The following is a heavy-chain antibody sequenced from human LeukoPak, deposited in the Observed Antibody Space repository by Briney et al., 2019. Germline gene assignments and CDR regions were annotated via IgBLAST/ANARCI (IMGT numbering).Heavy chain of an antibody. V-gene: IGHV4-59*08. CDR3: ARREGAGGHVN. D-gene: IGHD6-13*01. Sequence: NPSETLSLTCTVSGGSISGYYWSWIRQPPGKGLDWIGYIYYSGSTNYNPSLKSRVTISVDRSKNQFSLNVSSVTAADTAVYYCARREGAGGHVNWGQGTLVTVSS. CDR2: IYYSGST. CDR1: GGSISGYY. J-gene: IGHJ4*02.